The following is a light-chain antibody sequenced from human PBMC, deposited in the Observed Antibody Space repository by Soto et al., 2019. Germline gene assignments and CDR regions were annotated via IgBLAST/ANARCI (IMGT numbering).Light chain of an antibody. V-gene: IGLV2-14*01. J-gene: IGLJ1*01. CDR1: SSDIGAYNS. Sequence: QSALTQPASVSGSPGQSIIISCTGTSSDIGAYNSVSWYQQHPGKAPKLMIYEVSNRPSGVSNRFSASKSGNTASLTISGLQAEDEADYYCSSRTTSNPYVFGTGTKVTVL. CDR2: EVS. CDR3: SSRTTSNPYV.